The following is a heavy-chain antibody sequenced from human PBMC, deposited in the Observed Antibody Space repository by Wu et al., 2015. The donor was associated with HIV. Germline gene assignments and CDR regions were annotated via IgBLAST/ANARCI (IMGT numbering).Heavy chain of an antibody. Sequence: QVQLLQSGAEVKNPGSSVRVSCKASGATFTSYALSWVRQAPGQGLEWMGRLIPMYATPSYAQKFQGRVTITTDESTSTAYMELSSLRSEDTAVYYCVNSRNWFDPWGQGTLVTVSS. D-gene: IGHD2-21*01. CDR1: GATFTSYA. J-gene: IGHJ5*02. CDR3: VNSRNWFDP. V-gene: IGHV1-69*05. CDR2: LIPMYATP.